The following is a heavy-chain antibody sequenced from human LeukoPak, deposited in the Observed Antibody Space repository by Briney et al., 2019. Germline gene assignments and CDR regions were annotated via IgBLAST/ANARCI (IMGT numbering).Heavy chain of an antibody. V-gene: IGHV3-7*01. CDR3: VRDRGYCSGGTCYALWDY. CDR1: GFTFSSYA. Sequence: GGSLRLSCVASGFTFSSYAMTWVRQAPGKGLEWVAHIKEDGGEKHYVDPVKGRFTISRDNAKNSLYLQMNSLRAEDTAMYYCVRDRGYCSGGTCYALWDYWGQGTLVTASS. CDR2: IKEDGGEK. D-gene: IGHD2-15*01. J-gene: IGHJ4*02.